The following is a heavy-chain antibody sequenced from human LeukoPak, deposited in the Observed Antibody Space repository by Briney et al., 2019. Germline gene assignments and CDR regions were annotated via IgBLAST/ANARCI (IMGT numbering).Heavy chain of an antibody. CDR1: GFTFSNHA. CDR3: ARAPDSSGYYAPLDH. V-gene: IGHV3-30*01. Sequence: GRSLRLSCAASGFTFSNHAMHWVRQAPGKGREWVTVIAYDGNNKYYADSVKGRFTISRDNSKNTLYLQMNSLRTEDTAVFYCARAPDSSGYYAPLDHWGQGTLVTVSS. D-gene: IGHD3-22*01. CDR2: IAYDGNNK. J-gene: IGHJ4*02.